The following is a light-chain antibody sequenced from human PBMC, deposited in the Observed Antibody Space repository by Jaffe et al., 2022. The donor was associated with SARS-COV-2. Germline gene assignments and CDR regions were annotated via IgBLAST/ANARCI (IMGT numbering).Light chain of an antibody. CDR1: NLGGGP. Sequence: SYELTQPLSVSVALGQTAKITCEGNNLGGGPVHWYQHKPGQAPVLVISRDTNRPSGIPERFSGSNSGNTATLTISRAQDGDEADYYCQVCDSTTGWLWVFGGGTKLTVL. CDR3: QVCDSTTGWLWV. CDR2: RDT. V-gene: IGLV3-9*01. J-gene: IGLJ3*02.